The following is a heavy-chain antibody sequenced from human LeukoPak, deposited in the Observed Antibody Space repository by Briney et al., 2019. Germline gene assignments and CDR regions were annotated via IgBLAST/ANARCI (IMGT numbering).Heavy chain of an antibody. CDR2: ISSSSSTI. J-gene: IGHJ4*02. CDR3: ARLLFESSVYSLAY. V-gene: IGHV3-48*04. Sequence: GGSLRLSCAASGFTFSSYSMNWVRQAPGKGLEWVSYISSSSSTIYYADSVKGRFTISRDNAKNSLYLQMNSLRAEDTAVYYCARLLFESSVYSLAYWGQGTLVTVSS. CDR1: GFTFSSYS. D-gene: IGHD3-22*01.